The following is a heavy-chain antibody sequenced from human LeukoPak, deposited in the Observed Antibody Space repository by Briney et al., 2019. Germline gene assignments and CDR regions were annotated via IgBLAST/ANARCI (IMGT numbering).Heavy chain of an antibody. CDR2: INHSGST. V-gene: IGHV4-34*01. D-gene: IGHD3-10*01. CDR3: AKDFLLWFGPGAGDY. J-gene: IGHJ4*02. Sequence: SETLSLTCAVYGGSFSGYYWSWIRQPPGKGLEWIGEINHSGSTNYNPSLKSRVTISVDTSKNQFSLKLSSVTAADTAVYYCAKDFLLWFGPGAGDYWGQGTLVTVSS. CDR1: GGSFSGYY.